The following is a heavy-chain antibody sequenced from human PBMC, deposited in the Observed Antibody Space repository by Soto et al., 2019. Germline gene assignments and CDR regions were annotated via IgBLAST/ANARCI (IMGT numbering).Heavy chain of an antibody. Sequence: SVKVSCKASGGTFSSYAISWVRQAPGQGLEWMGGIIPIFGTANYAQKFQGRVTITADESTSTAYMELSSLRSEDTAVYYCAQQLVRTLSYYYYYGMDVWSQGTTVTVSS. CDR2: IIPIFGTA. J-gene: IGHJ6*02. V-gene: IGHV1-69*13. D-gene: IGHD6-13*01. CDR3: AQQLVRTLSYYYYYGMDV. CDR1: GGTFSSYA.